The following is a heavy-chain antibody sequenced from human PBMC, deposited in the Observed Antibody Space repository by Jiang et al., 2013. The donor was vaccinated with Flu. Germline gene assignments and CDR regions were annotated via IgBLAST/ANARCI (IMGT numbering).Heavy chain of an antibody. CDR3: ARVQQYQLLYTYWFDP. CDR2: IYHSGST. J-gene: IGHJ5*02. Sequence: LTCAVSGGSISSSNWWSWVRQPPGKGLEWIGEIYHSGSTNYNPSLKSRVTISVDKSKNQFSLKLSSVTAADTAVYYCARVQQYQLLYTYWFDPWGQGTLVTVSS. V-gene: IGHV4-4*02. CDR1: GGSISSSNW. D-gene: IGHD2-2*02.